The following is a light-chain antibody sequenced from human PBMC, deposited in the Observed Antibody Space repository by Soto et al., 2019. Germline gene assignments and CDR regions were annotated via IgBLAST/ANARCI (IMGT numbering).Light chain of an antibody. J-gene: IGLJ2*01. Sequence: QSALTQPASVSGSPGQSITISCTGTSSDVGSYNLVSWYQQHPGKAPKLMIYEDIERPSGVSNRFSGSKSGNTASLTISGLQTEDEADYYCRSYAGGTSVVFGGGTKVTVL. V-gene: IGLV2-23*01. CDR3: RSYAGGTSVV. CDR1: SSDVGSYNL. CDR2: EDI.